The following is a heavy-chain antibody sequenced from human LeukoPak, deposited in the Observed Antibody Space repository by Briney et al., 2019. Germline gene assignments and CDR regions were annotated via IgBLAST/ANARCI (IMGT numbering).Heavy chain of an antibody. CDR2: IHYSGST. J-gene: IGHJ5*02. CDR1: GGSISSGDYY. V-gene: IGHV4-30-4*01. CDR3: ARAGKPWGWFDP. Sequence: PSQTLSLTCTVSGGSISSGDYYWSWIRQPPGKGLEWIGYIHYSGSTYYNPSLKSRVTISVDTSKNQFSLKLSSVTAADTAVYYCARAGKPWGWFDPWGQGTLVTVSS. D-gene: IGHD3-10*01.